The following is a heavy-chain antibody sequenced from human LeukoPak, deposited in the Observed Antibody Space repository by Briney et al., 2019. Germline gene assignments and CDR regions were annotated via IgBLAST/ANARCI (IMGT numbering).Heavy chain of an antibody. CDR2: INQDGSEK. D-gene: IGHD6-19*01. CDR3: ARGSGGWYDYYYMDV. CDR1: GFTFSTYW. J-gene: IGHJ6*03. Sequence: PGGSLRLSCAASGFTFSTYWMSWVRQAPGKGLEWVANINQDGSEKYYVDSVKGRFTISRDNAKNLLYLQMNSLRAEDTAVYYCARGSGGWYDYYYMDVWGKGTTVTVSS. V-gene: IGHV3-7*01.